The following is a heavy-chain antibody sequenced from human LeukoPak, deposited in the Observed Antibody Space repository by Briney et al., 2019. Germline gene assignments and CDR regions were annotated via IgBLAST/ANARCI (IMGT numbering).Heavy chain of an antibody. V-gene: IGHV4-59*01. J-gene: IGHJ1*01. D-gene: IGHD6-19*01. CDR2: IYYTGST. CDR1: GGAISTYY. CDR3: ARAQGYSSGWDFQH. Sequence: SETLSLTCTVSGGAISTYYWSWIRQTPGMGLEWIGYIYYTGSTNYNPSLKSRVTISVDASKNQFSLKMSSMTAVDTAVYYCARAQGYSSGWDFQHWGQGTLVTVSS.